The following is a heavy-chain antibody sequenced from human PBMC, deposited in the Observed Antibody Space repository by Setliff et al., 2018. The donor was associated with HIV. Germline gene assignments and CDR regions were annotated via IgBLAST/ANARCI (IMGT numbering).Heavy chain of an antibody. Sequence: PSETLSLTCTVSGVSIKGYYWTWIRQPAGKGLECIGRVYSTGSGNYNPSLKSRVTMSVDMSTNRFSLRLSSVTAADTAVYYCARAPCAGGTCYARFDPWGQGTLVTVSS. CDR1: GVSIKGYY. V-gene: IGHV4-4*07. CDR3: ARAPCAGGTCYARFDP. J-gene: IGHJ5*02. D-gene: IGHD2-2*01. CDR2: VYSTGSG.